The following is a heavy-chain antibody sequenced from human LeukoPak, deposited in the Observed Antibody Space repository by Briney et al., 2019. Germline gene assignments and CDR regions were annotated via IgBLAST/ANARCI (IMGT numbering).Heavy chain of an antibody. V-gene: IGHV4-4*02. CDR3: ARDTNTIFGVVTPYFDY. Sequence: SETLSLTCAVSGASISSKNWWSWVRQPPGKGLEWIGEISHGGSTNYSPSLKSRVTISLDKSKNQLSLYLNSVTAADTAVYYCARDTNTIFGVVTPYFDYWGQGTLVTVSS. CDR2: ISHGGST. J-gene: IGHJ4*02. D-gene: IGHD3-3*01. CDR1: GASISSKNW.